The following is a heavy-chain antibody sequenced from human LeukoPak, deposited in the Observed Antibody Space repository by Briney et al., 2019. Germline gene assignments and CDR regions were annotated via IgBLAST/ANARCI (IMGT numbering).Heavy chain of an antibody. V-gene: IGHV4-39*01. J-gene: IGHJ6*03. CDR2: IYYSGST. Sequence: SETLSLTCSVSGDSISSRNYYWGWLRQPPGKGLEWIGSIYYSGSTYYNPSLKSRVTISVDTSKNQFSLKLSSVTAADTAVYYCASILWYYYYMDVWGKGTTVTISS. CDR1: GDSISSRNYY. CDR3: ASILWYYYYMDV. D-gene: IGHD3-10*01.